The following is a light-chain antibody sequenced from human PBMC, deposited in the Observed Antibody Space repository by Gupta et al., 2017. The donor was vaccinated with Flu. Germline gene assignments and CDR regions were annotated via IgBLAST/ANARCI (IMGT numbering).Light chain of an antibody. V-gene: IGKV4-1*01. CDR2: GAS. CDR1: QSVLYSSNNKNY. Sequence: NCKASQSVLYSSNNKNYLAWYQRKPGQPPKLLISGASTRESGVPDRFSGSGSGTDFTLTISSLQAEDVAVYFCQQYYRTPPTFGGGTKVEIK. J-gene: IGKJ4*01. CDR3: QQYYRTPPT.